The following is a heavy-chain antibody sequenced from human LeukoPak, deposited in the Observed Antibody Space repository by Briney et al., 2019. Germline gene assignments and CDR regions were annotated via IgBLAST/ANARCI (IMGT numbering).Heavy chain of an antibody. CDR2: IYYSGST. CDR1: GGSISSGDYY. J-gene: IGHJ4*02. CDR3: ARVPRYFDRPYYFDY. V-gene: IGHV4-30-4*08. Sequence: TSQTLSLTCTVSGGSISSGDYYWSWISQPPGKGLEWIGYIYYSGSTYYNPSLKSRVTISVDTSKNQFSLKLSSVTAADTAVYYCARVPRYFDRPYYFDYWGQGTLVTISS. D-gene: IGHD3-9*01.